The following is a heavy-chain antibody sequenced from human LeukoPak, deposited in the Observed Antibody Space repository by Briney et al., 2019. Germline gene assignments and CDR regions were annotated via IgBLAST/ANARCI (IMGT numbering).Heavy chain of an antibody. CDR3: ARVYSNSWYSGYLYMDV. CDR2: ISYRSSDI. J-gene: IGHJ6*03. Sequence: GGSLRLSCAASGFTFSSYAMSWVRQAPGKGLEWVSSISYRSSDIEYADSVKGRFTVSRDNAKKSLYLQMSSLRAEDTAVYYCARVYSNSWYSGYLYMDVWGKGTTVTVSS. CDR1: GFTFSSYA. V-gene: IGHV3-21*01. D-gene: IGHD6-13*01.